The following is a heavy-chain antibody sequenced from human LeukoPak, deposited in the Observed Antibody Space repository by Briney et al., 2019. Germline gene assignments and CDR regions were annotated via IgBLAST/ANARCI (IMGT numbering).Heavy chain of an antibody. J-gene: IGHJ4*02. Sequence: GGSLRLSCAASGFTFSSYAMSWVRQAPGKGLEWVANIKQDGSEKDYVDALRGRFTISRDNAKNSLYLQMNSLRAEDTAVYYCARWLELMRNFDWWGQGTLVTVSS. D-gene: IGHD5-24*01. V-gene: IGHV3-7*01. CDR1: GFTFSSYA. CDR2: IKQDGSEK. CDR3: ARWLELMRNFDW.